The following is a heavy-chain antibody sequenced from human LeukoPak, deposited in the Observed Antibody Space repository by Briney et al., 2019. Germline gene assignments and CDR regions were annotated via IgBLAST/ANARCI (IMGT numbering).Heavy chain of an antibody. CDR3: AKDSASYGSVSDDY. J-gene: IGHJ4*02. CDR2: ISYGGSKK. D-gene: IGHD5-18*01. CDR1: GFTFCSYG. V-gene: IGHV3-30*18. Sequence: GGCLRLSRAASGFTFCSYGMQGVPQAPGKGLEWVAVISYGGSKKYYADSVKGRFTISRDNSKNTLYLQMNSLRAEDTAVYYCAKDSASYGSVSDDYWGQGTMVTVSS.